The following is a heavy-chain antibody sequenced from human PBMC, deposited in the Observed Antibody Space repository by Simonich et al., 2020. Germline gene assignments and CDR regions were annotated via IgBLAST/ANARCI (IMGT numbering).Heavy chain of an antibody. D-gene: IGHD3-22*01. CDR1: GFTFSSYA. V-gene: IGHV3-23*01. CDR2: ISGSGGST. J-gene: IGHJ3*02. Sequence: GGGLVQPGGSLRLSCAASGFTFSSYAMSWVRQAPGKGLEWVSAISGSGGSTYYADSVKGRFTISRDNSKNTLYLQMNSLRAEDTAVKYCAKDLGERITMIVVVIDAFDIWGQGTMVTVSS. CDR3: AKDLGERITMIVVVIDAFDI.